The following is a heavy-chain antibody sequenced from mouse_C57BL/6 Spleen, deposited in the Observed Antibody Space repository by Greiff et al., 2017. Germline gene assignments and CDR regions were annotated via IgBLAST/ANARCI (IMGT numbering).Heavy chain of an antibody. V-gene: IGHV3-6*01. D-gene: IGHD5-5*01. CDR2: ISYDGSN. Sequence: EVQLQESGPGLVKPSQSLSLTCSVTGYSITSGYYWNWIRQFPGNKLEWMGYISYDGSNNYNPSLKNRISITRDTSKNQFFLKLNSVTTEDTATYYCARALPVGRYFDYWGQGTTLTVSS. CDR3: ARALPVGRYFDY. J-gene: IGHJ2*01. CDR1: GYSITSGYY.